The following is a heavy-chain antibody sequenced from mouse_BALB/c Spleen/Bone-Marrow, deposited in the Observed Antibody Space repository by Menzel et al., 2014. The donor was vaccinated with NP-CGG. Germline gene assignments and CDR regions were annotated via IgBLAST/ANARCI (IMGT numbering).Heavy chain of an antibody. J-gene: IGHJ1*01. Sequence: EVQLQQSGAELVKPGASVKLSCTASGFNIKDTYMHWVKQRPEQGLEWIGRIDPANGNTKYDPKFQGKATITADTSSNTAYLQLSSLTSEDTAVYYSASYRYGWYFDVWGAGTTVTVSS. V-gene: IGHV14-3*02. CDR2: IDPANGNT. D-gene: IGHD2-12*01. CDR3: ASYRYGWYFDV. CDR1: GFNIKDTY.